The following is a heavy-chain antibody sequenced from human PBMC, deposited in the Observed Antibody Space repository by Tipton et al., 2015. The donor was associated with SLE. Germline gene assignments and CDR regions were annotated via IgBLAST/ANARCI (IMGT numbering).Heavy chain of an antibody. J-gene: IGHJ2*01. D-gene: IGHD4-17*01. V-gene: IGHV3-30*18. CDR1: GFTFSSYG. Sequence: SLRLSYAASGFTFSSYGMHWVRQAPCKGLEWVAVIWYDGSNKYYVDSVKGRFTISRDNSKNTLYLQMNSLRDEDTAVYYCTQEDHSGDNGPRYFDLWGRGTMVTVSS. CDR2: IWYDGSNK. CDR3: TQEDHSGDNGPRYFDL.